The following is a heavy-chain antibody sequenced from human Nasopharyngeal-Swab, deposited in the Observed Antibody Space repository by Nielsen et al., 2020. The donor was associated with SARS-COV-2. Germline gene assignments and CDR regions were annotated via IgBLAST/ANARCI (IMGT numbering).Heavy chain of an antibody. J-gene: IGHJ4*02. CDR3: ARLKYDFWNGPPEDY. V-gene: IGHV3-7*01. CDR2: IKQDGSEI. Sequence: GESLNTSCAASGSTFSNYWMSWVRQAPGKGLEWVANIKQDGSEIYYVDSLKGRFTISRDNAKNSLYLQMNSLRAEDTAVYYCARLKYDFWNGPPEDYWGQGTLVTVSS. D-gene: IGHD3-3*01. CDR1: GSTFSNYW.